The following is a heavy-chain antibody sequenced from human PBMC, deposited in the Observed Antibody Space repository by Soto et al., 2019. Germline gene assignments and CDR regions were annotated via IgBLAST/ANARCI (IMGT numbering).Heavy chain of an antibody. J-gene: IGHJ4*02. CDR3: TTIFR. CDR1: GFTFSNSW. CDR2: IKSKSDGGTT. Sequence: EVQLVQSGGGLVKPGGSFRLSCAASGFTFSNSWMNWVRQAPGKGLEWVGRIKSKSDGGTTDYPAPVKARFTVSRDDSKSTLYLKTNSLKTEDTAFYYCTTIFRWGQGTLVTVSS. V-gene: IGHV3-15*01.